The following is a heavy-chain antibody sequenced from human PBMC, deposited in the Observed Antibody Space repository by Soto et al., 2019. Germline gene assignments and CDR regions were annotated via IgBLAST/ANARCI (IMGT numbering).Heavy chain of an antibody. Sequence: GASVKVSCKTSGYTFATYGINWVRQAPGQGLEWMGWVSTYNENTHYAQALQGRVTMTTDTSTSTAYMELRSLRSDDTAVYFCARDDCFGTTCYVSYWGHGTLVTVSS. V-gene: IGHV1-18*01. CDR1: GYTFATYG. D-gene: IGHD2-2*01. J-gene: IGHJ4*01. CDR3: ARDDCFGTTCYVSY. CDR2: VSTYNENT.